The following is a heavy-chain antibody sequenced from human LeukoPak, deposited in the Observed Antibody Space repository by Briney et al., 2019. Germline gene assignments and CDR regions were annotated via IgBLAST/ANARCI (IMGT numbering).Heavy chain of an antibody. CDR3: ARDLFGEADY. Sequence: PGGSLRLSCAASGFTFSSYEMNWVRQAPGKGLEWVSYITSSGTSIYYADSVKGRFAISRDNAKNSLYLQMNSLRAEDTAVYYCARDLFGEADYWGQGTLVTVSS. V-gene: IGHV3-48*03. J-gene: IGHJ4*02. D-gene: IGHD3-10*01. CDR2: ITSSGTSI. CDR1: GFTFSSYE.